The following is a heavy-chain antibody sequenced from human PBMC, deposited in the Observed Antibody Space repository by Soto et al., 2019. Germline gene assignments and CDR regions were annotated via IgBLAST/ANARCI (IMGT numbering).Heavy chain of an antibody. CDR2: ISYDGSNK. V-gene: IGHV3-30*18. CDR3: AKDSSSSGFEY. Sequence: AGGSLRLSCAASGFTFSSYGMHWVRQAPGKGLEWVAVISYDGSNKYYADSVKGRFTISRDNSKNTLYLQMNSLRAEDTAVYYCAKDSSSSGFEYWGQGTLVTVSS. D-gene: IGHD6-6*01. CDR1: GFTFSSYG. J-gene: IGHJ4*02.